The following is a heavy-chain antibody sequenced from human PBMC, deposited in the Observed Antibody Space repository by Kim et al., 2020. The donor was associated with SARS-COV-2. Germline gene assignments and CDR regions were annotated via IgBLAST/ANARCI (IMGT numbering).Heavy chain of an antibody. CDR1: GYTFTSYA. CDR3: ARVFQQLVPNNYYYGMDV. J-gene: IGHJ6*02. V-gene: IGHV1-3*01. D-gene: IGHD6-13*01. Sequence: ASVKVSCKASGYTFTSYAMHWVRQAPGQRLEWMGWINAGNGNTKYSQKFQGRVTITRDTSASTAYMELSSLRSEDTAVYYCARVFQQLVPNNYYYGMDVWGQGTTVTVS. CDR2: INAGNGNT.